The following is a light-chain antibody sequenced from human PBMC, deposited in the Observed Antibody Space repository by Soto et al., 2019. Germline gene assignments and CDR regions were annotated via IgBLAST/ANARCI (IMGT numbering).Light chain of an antibody. CDR1: QSVPSNY. V-gene: IGKV3-20*01. CDR3: QQYVTSHT. Sequence: EIVLTQSPGSLSLSPGERATLSCRASQSVPSNYLAWYQQKPGQAHRLLIYGATSMATVIPDRFSGSGSATVFTLTISRLEHEDFAVYYCQQYVTSHTFGQGTKVEIK. CDR2: GAT. J-gene: IGKJ2*01.